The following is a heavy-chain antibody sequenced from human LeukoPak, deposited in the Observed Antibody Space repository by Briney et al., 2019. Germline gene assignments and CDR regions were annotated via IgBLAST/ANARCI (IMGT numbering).Heavy chain of an antibody. V-gene: IGHV4-34*01. D-gene: IGHD3/OR15-3a*01. CDR3: ARQTGSGLFILP. CDR2: INHSGST. CDR1: GGSFSGYY. Sequence: SETLSLTCAVYGGSFSGYYWSWIRQPPGKGLEWIGEINHSGSTNYNPSLKSRVTISVDTPKNQFSLKLSSVTAADTAVYYCARQTGSGLFILPGGQGTLVTVSS. J-gene: IGHJ4*02.